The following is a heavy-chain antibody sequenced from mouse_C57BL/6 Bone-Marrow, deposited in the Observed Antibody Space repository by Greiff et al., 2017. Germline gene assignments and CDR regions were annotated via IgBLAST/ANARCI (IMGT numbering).Heavy chain of an antibody. Sequence: QVHVKQPGAELVKPGASVKLSCKASGYTFTSYWMQWVKQRPGQGLEWIGEIDPSDSYTNYNQKFKGKATLTVDTSSSTAYMQLSSLTSEDSAVYYCAREGNYYAMDYWGQGTSVTVSS. V-gene: IGHV1-50*01. CDR3: AREGNYYAMDY. CDR1: GYTFTSYW. D-gene: IGHD2-1*01. J-gene: IGHJ4*01. CDR2: IDPSDSYT.